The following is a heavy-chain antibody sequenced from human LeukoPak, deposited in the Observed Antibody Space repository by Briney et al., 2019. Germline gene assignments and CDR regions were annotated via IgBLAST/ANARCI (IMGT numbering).Heavy chain of an antibody. J-gene: IGHJ4*02. CDR1: GFTFDDYA. CDR2: ISWNSGSI. Sequence: HPGGSLRLSCAASGFTFDDYAMHWVRQAPGKGLEWVSGISWNSGSIGYADSVKGRFTISRDNAKNSLYLQMNSLRAEDTALYYCAKGYCSSTSCYTDYWGQGTLVTVSS. CDR3: AKGYCSSTSCYTDY. V-gene: IGHV3-9*01. D-gene: IGHD2-2*02.